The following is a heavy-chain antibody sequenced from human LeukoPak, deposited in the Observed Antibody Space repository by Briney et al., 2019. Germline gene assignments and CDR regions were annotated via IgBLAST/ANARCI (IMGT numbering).Heavy chain of an antibody. D-gene: IGHD5-18*01. J-gene: IGHJ4*02. CDR3: AKVDLDTAMVTAFDY. V-gene: IGHV3-23*01. Sequence: GGSLKLSCAASGFTFSSYAMSWVRQAPGKGLEWVSAISGSGGSTYYADSVKGRFTISRDNSKNTLYLQMTSLRAEDTAVYYCAKVDLDTAMVTAFDYWGQGTLVTVSS. CDR2: ISGSGGST. CDR1: GFTFSSYA.